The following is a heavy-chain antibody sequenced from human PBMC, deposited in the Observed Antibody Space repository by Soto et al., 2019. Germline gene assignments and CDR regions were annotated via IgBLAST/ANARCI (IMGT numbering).Heavy chain of an antibody. CDR3: ANRGSPDDY. CDR2: ISYDGSNK. J-gene: IGHJ4*02. Sequence: PGGSLRLSCAASGFTFSSYAMHWVRQAPGKGLEWVAVISYDGSNKYYADSVKGRFTISRDNSKNTLYLQMNSLRAEDTAVYYCANRGSPDDYWGQGTLVTVSS. D-gene: IGHD2-15*01. CDR1: GFTFSSYA. V-gene: IGHV3-30-3*01.